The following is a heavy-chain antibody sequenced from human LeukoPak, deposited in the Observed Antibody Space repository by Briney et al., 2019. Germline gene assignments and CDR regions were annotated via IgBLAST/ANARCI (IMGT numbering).Heavy chain of an antibody. Sequence: SETLSLTCTVSGGSISRYYWSWIRQPPGKGLEWVGYIYYSGSTNYNPSLKSRVTISVDTSKNQFSLKLSSVTAADTAVYYCARSGDLATDWFDPWGQGTLVTVSS. V-gene: IGHV4-59*08. CDR3: ARSGDLATDWFDP. CDR2: IYYSGST. D-gene: IGHD1-26*01. CDR1: GGSISRYY. J-gene: IGHJ5*02.